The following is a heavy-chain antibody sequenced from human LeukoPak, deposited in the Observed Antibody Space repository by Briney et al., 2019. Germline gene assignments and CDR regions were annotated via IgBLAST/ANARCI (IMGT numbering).Heavy chain of an antibody. V-gene: IGHV6-1*01. CDR2: TYYRAKWYN. CDR1: VYSLSSNSPA. Sequence: SQTHSLTSAISVYSLSSNSPAWNWIRQSPSRGLELLGRTYYRAKWYNDYAISVKGPITINRDTSKHHVSLHLYSVTPGATAVFYCRGDLCSSSSRPIDWIDPGGEGTLVTVSS. CDR3: RGDLCSSSSRPIDWIDP. D-gene: IGHD2-2*01. J-gene: IGHJ5*02.